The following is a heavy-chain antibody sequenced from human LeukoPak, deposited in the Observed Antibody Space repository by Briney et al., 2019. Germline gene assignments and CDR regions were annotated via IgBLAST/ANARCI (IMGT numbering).Heavy chain of an antibody. V-gene: IGHV4-34*01. CDR1: GGSFSGYY. CDR2: INHSGST. CDR3: ARRPFPFRRYLDY. J-gene: IGHJ4*02. Sequence: SETLSLTCAVYGGSFSGYYWSWIRQPPGKGLEWIGEINHSGSTNYNPSLKSRVTISVDTSKNQFSLKLSSVTAADTAVYYCARRPFPFRRYLDYWGQGTLVTVSS.